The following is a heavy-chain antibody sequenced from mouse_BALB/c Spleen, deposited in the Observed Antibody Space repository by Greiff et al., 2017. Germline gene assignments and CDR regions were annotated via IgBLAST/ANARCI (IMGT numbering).Heavy chain of an antibody. CDR1: GFSLTSYG. CDR2: IWAGGST. V-gene: IGHV2-9*02. Sequence: VKLVESGPGLVAPSQSLSITCTVSGFSLTSYGVHWVRQPPGKGLEWLGVIWAGGSTNYNSALMSRLSISKDNSKSQVFLKMNSLQTDDTAMYYCARELRRFYAMDYWGQGTSVTVSS. J-gene: IGHJ4*01. D-gene: IGHD1-1*01. CDR3: ARELRRFYAMDY.